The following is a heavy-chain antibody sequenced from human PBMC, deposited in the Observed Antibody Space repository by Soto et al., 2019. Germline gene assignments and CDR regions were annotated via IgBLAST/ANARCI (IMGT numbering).Heavy chain of an antibody. J-gene: IGHJ4*02. Sequence: GASVKVSCKASGYPFTGYYIHWVREAPGQGLEWMGWINPNSGGTKYAQKFQGRVTMTRDTSINTAYMELSSLRSADTAVYYCATMGQLEHFDYWGQGTLVTVSS. CDR1: GYPFTGYY. CDR3: ATMGQLEHFDY. V-gene: IGHV1-2*02. D-gene: IGHD6-6*01. CDR2: INPNSGGT.